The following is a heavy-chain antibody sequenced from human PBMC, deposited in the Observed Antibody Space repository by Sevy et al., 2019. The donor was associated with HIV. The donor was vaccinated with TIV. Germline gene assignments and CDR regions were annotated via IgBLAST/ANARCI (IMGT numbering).Heavy chain of an antibody. Sequence: SETLSLTCTVSGGSISSNNYYWDWIRQPPGKGLEWIGNIYYSGSTYYNPSLKSRLTISVDTSKNHFSLKLSSVTAADTAVYFCARRWAYDSSTPFDYWDQGTLVTVSS. CDR3: ARRWAYDSSTPFDY. V-gene: IGHV4-39*02. CDR1: GGSISSNNYY. CDR2: IYYSGST. J-gene: IGHJ4*02. D-gene: IGHD3-22*01.